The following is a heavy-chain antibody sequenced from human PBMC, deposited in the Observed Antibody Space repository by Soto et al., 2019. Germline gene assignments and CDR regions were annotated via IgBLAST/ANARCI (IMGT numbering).Heavy chain of an antibody. J-gene: IGHJ4*02. CDR3: ARGRSSWYRPFDY. V-gene: IGHV4-34*01. CDR2: INHSGST. CDR1: GGSFSGYY. D-gene: IGHD6-13*01. Sequence: QVQLQQWGAGLLKPSETLSLTCAVYGGSFSGYYWSWIRQPPGKGLEWIGEINHSGSTNYNPSLKSRVTISVDTSKNQFSLKLSSVIAADTAVYYCARGRSSWYRPFDYWGQGTLVTVSS.